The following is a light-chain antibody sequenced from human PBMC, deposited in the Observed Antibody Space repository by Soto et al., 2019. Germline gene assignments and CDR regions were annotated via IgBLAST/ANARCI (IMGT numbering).Light chain of an antibody. CDR3: SSYTTTSTLV. CDR2: EVS. CDR1: SSDISAYNS. Sequence: QSALTQPASVSGSPGQSITISCIGTSSDISAYNSVSWYQQHPGKAPKLMIYEVSSRPSGVSNRFSDSKSGNTASLTISGLQTEDEAAYYCSSYTTTSTLVFGGGTKLTVL. V-gene: IGLV2-14*01. J-gene: IGLJ2*01.